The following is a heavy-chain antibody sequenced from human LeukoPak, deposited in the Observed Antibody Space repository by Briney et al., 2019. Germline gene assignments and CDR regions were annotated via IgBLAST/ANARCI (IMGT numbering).Heavy chain of an antibody. D-gene: IGHD3-3*01. V-gene: IGHV4-61*01. CDR1: GYSISSGYY. J-gene: IGHJ6*03. CDR3: ASGISNYYYMDV. Sequence: SETLSLTCTVSGYSISSGYYWSWIRQPPGKGLEWIGYIYYSGRTNYNPSLKSRVTMSVDTSKNQFSLKLSSVTAADTAVYYCASGISNYYYMDVWGEGTTVSISS. CDR2: IYYSGRT.